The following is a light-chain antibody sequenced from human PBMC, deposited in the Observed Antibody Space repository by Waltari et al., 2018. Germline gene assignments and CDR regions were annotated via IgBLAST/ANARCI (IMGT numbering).Light chain of an antibody. CDR3: QQYSNWPYT. CDR2: GAS. V-gene: IGKV3-15*01. CDR1: QSVSSK. J-gene: IGKJ2*01. Sequence: EIVMTQSPATLSVSPGERATLSCRASQSVSSKLAWYQQKPGQAPRLLIYGASTRATAIPARFSGSGSGKEFTLTISSLQSEDFAVYYCQQYSNWPYTFGQGTKLEIK.